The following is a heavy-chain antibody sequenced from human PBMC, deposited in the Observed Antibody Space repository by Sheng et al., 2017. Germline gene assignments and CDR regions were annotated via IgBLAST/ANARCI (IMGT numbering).Heavy chain of an antibody. J-gene: IGHJ4*02. D-gene: IGHD1-1*01. CDR2: ISIYNGNV. Sequence: GAEVKKPGASVKVSCKASGYTFSDSSINWVRQAPGQGLEWMGRISIYNGNVNYAQKLQGRVTMTTDTSATTVYMELRSLRSDDTAVYYCARDVDSVGWNDYWGQGTLVTVSS. CDR1: GYTFSDSS. V-gene: IGHV1-18*01. CDR3: ARDVDSVGWNDY.